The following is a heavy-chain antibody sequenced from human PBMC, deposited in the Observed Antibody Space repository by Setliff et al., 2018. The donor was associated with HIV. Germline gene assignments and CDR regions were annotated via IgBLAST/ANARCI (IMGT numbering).Heavy chain of an antibody. J-gene: IGHJ3*02. Sequence: SETLSLTCAVYGGSFSGYYWSWIRQPPGKGLEWIGEINHSGSTNYNPSLKSRVTIAVDTSKNQFSLKLSSVTAADTAVYYCARVDGYDFWSGYYTPHAFDIWGQGTMVTVSS. CDR2: INHSGST. CDR3: ARVDGYDFWSGYYTPHAFDI. CDR1: GGSFSGYY. D-gene: IGHD3-3*01. V-gene: IGHV4-34*01.